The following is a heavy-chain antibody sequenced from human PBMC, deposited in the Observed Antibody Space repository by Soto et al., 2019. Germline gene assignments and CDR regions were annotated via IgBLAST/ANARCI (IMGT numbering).Heavy chain of an antibody. CDR1: GYTFTGYY. Sequence: GASVKVSCKASGYTFTGYYMHWVRQAPGQGLEWMGWINPNSGGTNYAQKFQGWVTMTRDTSISTAYMELSRLRADDTAVYYCARGELAVAAPVDYYYYYGMDVWGQGTTVTVSS. CDR2: INPNSGGT. CDR3: ARGELAVAAPVDYYYYYGMDV. V-gene: IGHV1-2*04. D-gene: IGHD6-19*01. J-gene: IGHJ6*02.